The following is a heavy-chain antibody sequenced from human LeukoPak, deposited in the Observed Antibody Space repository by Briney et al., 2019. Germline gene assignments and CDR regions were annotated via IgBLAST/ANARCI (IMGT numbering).Heavy chain of an antibody. CDR2: ISDTGTIV. D-gene: IGHD1-1*01. V-gene: IGHV3-48*02. CDR1: GFTFYSYS. J-gene: IGHJ4*02. Sequence: GGPLRLSCAASGFTFYSYSMKWVRQAPGKVLVGVSYISDTGTIVFYADSVKGRFTISRDNARASLSLQMNSLRDEDTAVYYCARGHHVNWFELGEYWGQGTPVTVAS. CDR3: ARGHHVNWFELGEY.